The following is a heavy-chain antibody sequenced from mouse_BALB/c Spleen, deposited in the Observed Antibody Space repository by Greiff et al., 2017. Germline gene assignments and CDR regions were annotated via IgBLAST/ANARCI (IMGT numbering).Heavy chain of an antibody. CDR3: VRGGTWDWYFDV. D-gene: IGHD3-3*01. CDR1: GFTFNTYA. J-gene: IGHJ1*01. Sequence: EVKLMESGGGLVQPKGSLKLSCAASGFTFNTYAMHWVCQAPGKGLEWVARIRSKSNNYATYYADSVKDRFTISRDDSQSMLYLQMNNLKTEDTAMYYCVRGGTWDWYFDVWGAGTTVTVSS. V-gene: IGHV10-3*03. CDR2: IRSKSNNYAT.